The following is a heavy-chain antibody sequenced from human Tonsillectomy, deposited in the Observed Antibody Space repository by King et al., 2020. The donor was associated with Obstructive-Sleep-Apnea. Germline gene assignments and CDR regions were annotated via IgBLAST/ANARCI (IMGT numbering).Heavy chain of an antibody. Sequence: QLQESGPGLVKPSETLSLTCTVSGGSISSYYWSWIRQPPEKGLEWIGYIYNSGSTNYNPSLKSRVTISVDTSKNQLSLKLSSVTAADTAVYYCARENSRYYDSSGFDYWGQGTLVTVSS. CDR2: IYNSGST. D-gene: IGHD3-22*01. CDR1: GGSISSYY. V-gene: IGHV4-59*01. CDR3: ARENSRYYDSSGFDY. J-gene: IGHJ4*02.